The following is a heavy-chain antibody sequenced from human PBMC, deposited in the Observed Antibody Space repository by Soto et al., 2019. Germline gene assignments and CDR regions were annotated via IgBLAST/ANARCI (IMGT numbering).Heavy chain of an antibody. CDR2: IFYSGST. J-gene: IGHJ4*02. CDR1: GGSINSGGYY. V-gene: IGHV4-31*03. Sequence: QVQLPESGPGLVKPSQTLSLICTVSGGSINSGGYYWNWIRQHPGQGLEWIGYIFYSGSTYYNPFLRSRVTISADTSENQFSLNLSSVTAADTAVYFGARGYRQSGYSSSWVFDYWGQGTLVNVSS. CDR3: ARGYRQSGYSSSWVFDY. D-gene: IGHD6-13*01.